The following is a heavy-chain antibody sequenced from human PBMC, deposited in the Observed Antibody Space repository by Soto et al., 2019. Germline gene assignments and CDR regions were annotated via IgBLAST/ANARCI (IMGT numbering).Heavy chain of an antibody. J-gene: IGHJ6*03. V-gene: IGHV1-46*03. D-gene: IGHD1-1*01. CDR3: VRGANWNYYYYYMDV. CDR1: GYTFTSYY. Sequence: GASVKVSCKASGYTFTSYYMHWVRQAPGQGLEWMGVINPSGGSTNYAQKFQGRVTMTRDTSTSTVYMELSSLRSEDTAVYYCVRGANWNYYYYYMDVWGKGTTVTVSS. CDR2: INPSGGST.